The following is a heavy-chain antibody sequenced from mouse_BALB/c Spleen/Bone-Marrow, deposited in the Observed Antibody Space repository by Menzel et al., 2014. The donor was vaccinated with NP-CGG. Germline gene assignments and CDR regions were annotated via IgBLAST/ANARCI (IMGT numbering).Heavy chain of an antibody. CDR2: IDPANGNT. V-gene: IGHV14-3*02. D-gene: IGHD2-4*01. CDR1: GFNIKDTY. CDR3: AVYDYEGSAY. J-gene: IGHJ3*01. Sequence: DVQLHESGAELVKPGASVKLSCTASGFNIKDTYMHWVKQRPEQGLEWIGRIDPANGNTKYDPKFQGKATITAGTSSNTAYLQLSSLTSEDTAVYYCAVYDYEGSAYWGQGTLVNVSA.